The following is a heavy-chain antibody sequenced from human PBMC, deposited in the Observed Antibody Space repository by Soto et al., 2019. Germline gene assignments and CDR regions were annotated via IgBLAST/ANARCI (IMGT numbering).Heavy chain of an antibody. CDR2: ISYDGSNK. Sequence: QVQLVESGGGVVQPGRSLRLSCAASGFTFSSYAMHWVRQAPGKGLEWVAVISYDGSNKYYADSVKGRFTISRDNSKNTLYLQMNSLRAEDTAVYYCAREGRNWGRAFDIWGQGTMVTVSS. V-gene: IGHV3-30-3*01. J-gene: IGHJ3*02. CDR3: AREGRNWGRAFDI. CDR1: GFTFSSYA. D-gene: IGHD7-27*01.